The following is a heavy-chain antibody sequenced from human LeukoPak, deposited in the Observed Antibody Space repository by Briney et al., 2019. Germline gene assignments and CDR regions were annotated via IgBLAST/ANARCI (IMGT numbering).Heavy chain of an antibody. D-gene: IGHD3-22*01. V-gene: IGHV4-38-2*02. J-gene: IGHJ1*01. CDR1: GFSINSGYY. CDR3: ARAHSSGYYLRYFQH. Sequence: SETLSLTCNVSGFSINSGYYWGWIRQPPGKGLEWIGSLYHSGSTYYNPSLESRLTMSVDTSKNQFSLRLSSVTAADTAVYYCARAHSSGYYLRYFQHWGQGTLVTVSS. CDR2: LYHSGST.